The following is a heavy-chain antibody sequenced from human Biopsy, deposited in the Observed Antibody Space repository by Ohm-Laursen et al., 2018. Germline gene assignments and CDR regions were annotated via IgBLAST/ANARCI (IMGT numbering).Heavy chain of an antibody. CDR3: ARDRPSVSTYGVD. D-gene: IGHD3-3*01. V-gene: IGHV1-46*01. CDR2: INPSGSDA. J-gene: IGHJ4*02. Sequence: ASVKASCKASGYSFTNYYMHWVRQAPGQGLEWMGIINPSGSDATYAQKFQGRVTMTTDTSTSTAYMELRSLRSDDTAVYYCARDRPSVSTYGVDWGQGTLVTVSS. CDR1: GYSFTNYY.